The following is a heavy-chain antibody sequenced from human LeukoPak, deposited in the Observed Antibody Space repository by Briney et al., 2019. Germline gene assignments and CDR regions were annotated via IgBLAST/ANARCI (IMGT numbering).Heavy chain of an antibody. CDR2: IIPIFGTA. J-gene: IGHJ4*02. V-gene: IGHV1-69*13. CDR1: GGTFSSYA. D-gene: IGHD5-24*01. CDR3: ETRPGGRDAILHW. Sequence: ASSVKVSCKASGGTFSSYAISWVRQAPGQGLEWMGGIIPIFGTANYAQKFQGRVTITADGSTSTAYMELSSLRSDDTAVYYVETRPGGRDAILHWWGQGTLVTVSS.